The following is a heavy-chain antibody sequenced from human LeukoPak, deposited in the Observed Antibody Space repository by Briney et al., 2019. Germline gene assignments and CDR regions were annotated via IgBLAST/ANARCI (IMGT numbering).Heavy chain of an antibody. CDR3: GKNRYSGSLSPFDI. CDR1: KFAFSSYA. CDR2: ISGGGGNT. J-gene: IGHJ3*02. D-gene: IGHD1-26*01. V-gene: IGHV3-23*01. Sequence: GGSLRLSCAASKFAFSSYAMSWVRQAPGKGLEWVSAISGGGGNTYYADSVKGRFTISRVNSKNTLYLQMNSLRAEDTAVYYCGKNRYSGSLSPFDIWGQGTMVTVSS.